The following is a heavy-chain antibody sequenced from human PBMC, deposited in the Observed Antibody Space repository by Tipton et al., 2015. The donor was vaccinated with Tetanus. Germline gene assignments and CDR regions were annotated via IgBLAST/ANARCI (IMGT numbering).Heavy chain of an antibody. D-gene: IGHD4-17*01. J-gene: IGHJ4*02. Sequence: LRLSCTVSGGSLSSGTVYWDWIRQPPGKGLEWIGYTYYSGSTGYNPSLKSRVTISIDSSKNQFSLKLTSVTAADTAVYYCARDERYGDYAYWGQGALVTVSS. CDR2: TYYSGST. CDR1: GGSLSSGTVY. CDR3: ARDERYGDYAY. V-gene: IGHV4-61*01.